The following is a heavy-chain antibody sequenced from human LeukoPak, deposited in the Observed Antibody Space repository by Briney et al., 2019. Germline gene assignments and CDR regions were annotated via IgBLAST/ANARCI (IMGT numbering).Heavy chain of an antibody. D-gene: IGHD6-13*01. CDR1: GGSLSSGDYY. V-gene: IGHV4-30-4*01. Sequence: SETLSLTCTVSGGSLSSGDYYWSWIRQPPGKGLEWLGYIYYSGSTYYNPSLKSRVTISVDTSKNQFSLKLSSVTAADTAVYYCARDFPGIAAAGNAFDIWGQGTMVTVSS. J-gene: IGHJ3*02. CDR3: ARDFPGIAAAGNAFDI. CDR2: IYYSGST.